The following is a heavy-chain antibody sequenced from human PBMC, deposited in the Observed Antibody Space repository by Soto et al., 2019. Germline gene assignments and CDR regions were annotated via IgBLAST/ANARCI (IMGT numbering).Heavy chain of an antibody. V-gene: IGHV3-33*01. D-gene: IGHD3-10*01. CDR3: ARNQGYYGSGRSSFDY. Sequence: QVQLVESGGGVVQPGRSLRLSCAASGFTFSNYGMHWVRQAPDKGLEWVAIIWSDGSNKYYSDSVKGRFTISRDNSKNTLYLQINSLRADDTAVYYCARNQGYYGSGRSSFDYWGQGTLVTVSS. CDR2: IWSDGSNK. J-gene: IGHJ4*02. CDR1: GFTFSNYG.